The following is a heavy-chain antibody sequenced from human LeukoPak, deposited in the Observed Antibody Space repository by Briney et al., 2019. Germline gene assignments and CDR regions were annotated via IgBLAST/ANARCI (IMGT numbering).Heavy chain of an antibody. CDR2: IFYSGST. J-gene: IGHJ3*02. CDR3: AKSNGYGLVDI. D-gene: IGHD3-10*01. V-gene: IGHV4-39*07. Sequence: PSETLSLTCTVSGGSISTSSYYWGWVHQPPGKGLEWIGNIFYSGSTYYSPSLKSRVTISLDTSRNQFSLKLNSVTAADTAVYYCAKSNGYGLVDIWGRGTMVTVSS. CDR1: GGSISTSSYY.